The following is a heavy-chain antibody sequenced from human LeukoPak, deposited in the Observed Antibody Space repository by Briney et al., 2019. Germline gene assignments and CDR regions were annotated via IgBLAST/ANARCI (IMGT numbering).Heavy chain of an antibody. V-gene: IGHV4-34*01. CDR3: ARKRPWGLSRYFDY. CDR2: INHSGST. Sequence: SETLSLTCAVYGGSFSDYYWSWIRQPPGKGLEWIGEINHSGSTNYNPSLKSRVTISLDTSKNQFSLKLSSVTAADTAVYYCARKRPWGLSRYFDYWGQGTLVTVSS. J-gene: IGHJ4*02. CDR1: GGSFSDYY. D-gene: IGHD7-27*01.